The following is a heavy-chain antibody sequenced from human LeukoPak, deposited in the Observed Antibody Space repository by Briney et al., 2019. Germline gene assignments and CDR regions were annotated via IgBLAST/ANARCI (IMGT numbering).Heavy chain of an antibody. J-gene: IGHJ4*02. CDR2: IRGSGGST. D-gene: IGHD6-13*01. CDR3: ARVSASWYQDY. V-gene: IGHV3-23*01. CDR1: GFTFSRYG. Sequence: GGTLRLSCEASGFTFSRYGMSWVRQAPGKGLEWVSAIRGSGGSTYYADSVKGRFSISRDNSKNTLYLQMNSLRADDTAIYYCARVSASWYQDYWGQGTQVTVSS.